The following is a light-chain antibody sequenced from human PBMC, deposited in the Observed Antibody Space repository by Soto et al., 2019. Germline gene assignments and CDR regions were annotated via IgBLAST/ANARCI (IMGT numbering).Light chain of an antibody. CDR3: QSYDRSLSGVV. CDR1: SSNIGAGYD. CDR2: DTT. V-gene: IGLV1-40*01. Sequence: QSVLTQPPSVSGAPGQWVTISCTGSSSNIGAGYDIHWYQQLPRTAPKLLIYDTTNRPSGVPDRFSGSKSGTSASLAITGLQAEDEADYYCQSYDRSLSGVVFGGGTKLTVL. J-gene: IGLJ3*02.